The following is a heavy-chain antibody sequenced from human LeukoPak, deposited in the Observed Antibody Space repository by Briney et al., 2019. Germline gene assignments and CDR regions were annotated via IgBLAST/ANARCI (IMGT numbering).Heavy chain of an antibody. Sequence: SETLSLTCAVYGGSFRGYRWGWSRQSPGKGMEWIGEIDDSGITNYNPSLKSRVTISVDKSKNQFSLKLSSVTAADTAVYYCARGLMGIAAAGTGYWGQGTLVTVSS. CDR1: GGSFRGYR. CDR2: IDDSGIT. D-gene: IGHD6-13*01. V-gene: IGHV4-34*01. J-gene: IGHJ4*02. CDR3: ARGLMGIAAAGTGY.